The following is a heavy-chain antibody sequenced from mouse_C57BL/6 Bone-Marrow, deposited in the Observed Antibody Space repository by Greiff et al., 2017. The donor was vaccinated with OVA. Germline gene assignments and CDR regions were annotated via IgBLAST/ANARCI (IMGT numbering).Heavy chain of an antibody. V-gene: IGHV1-15*01. D-gene: IGHD1-1*01. Sequence: VQLQQSGAELVRPGASVTLSCKASGYPFTDYEMHWVKQTPVHGLEWIGAIDPETGGTAYKQKFKGKAILTADKSSSTAYMELRSLTSEDSAVYYCTTATVVAGVDFFDYWGQGTTLTGSS. CDR2: IDPETGGT. CDR3: TTATVVAGVDFFDY. CDR1: GYPFTDYE. J-gene: IGHJ2*01.